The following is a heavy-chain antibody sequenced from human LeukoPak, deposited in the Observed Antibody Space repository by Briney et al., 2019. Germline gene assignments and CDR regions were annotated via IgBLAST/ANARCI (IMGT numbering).Heavy chain of an antibody. CDR2: MNPNSGNT. V-gene: IGHV1-8*02. CDR1: GYTFTNYG. J-gene: IGHJ6*03. Sequence: ASVKVSCKASGYTFTNYGITWVRQATGQGLEWMGWMNPNSGNTGYAQKFQGRVTMTRNTSISTAYMELSSLRSEDTAVYYCARADFWSGYKAYYYYYMDVWGKGTTVTVSS. CDR3: ARADFWSGYKAYYYYYMDV. D-gene: IGHD3-3*01.